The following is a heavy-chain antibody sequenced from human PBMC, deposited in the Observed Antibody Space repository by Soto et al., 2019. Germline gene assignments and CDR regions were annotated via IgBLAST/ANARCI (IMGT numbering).Heavy chain of an antibody. V-gene: IGHV3-23*01. CDR1: GYTFSSYA. Sequence: VGSLRLSFAASGYTFSSYAMSWVRQALGKGLEWVSAISGSGGSTYDADSVKGRFTISRDNSKNTLYLQMNSLRAEDTAVYYCAKDYYYDSSGRHGYWGQGTLVTVSS. CDR3: AKDYYYDSSGRHGY. J-gene: IGHJ4*02. CDR2: ISGSGGST. D-gene: IGHD3-22*01.